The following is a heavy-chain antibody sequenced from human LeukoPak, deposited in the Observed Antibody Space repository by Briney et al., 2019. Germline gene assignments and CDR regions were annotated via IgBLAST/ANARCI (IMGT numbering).Heavy chain of an antibody. J-gene: IGHJ4*02. CDR1: GFSLSGYW. CDR3: AREGPTVTTPDFDY. V-gene: IGHV3-74*01. Sequence: GGSLRLSCVASGFSLSGYWMYWVRQAPGKGLMYISRNNGDGSTTNYADVVKGRFTMSRDNVKNTLYLQMNSLRAEDTAVYYCAREGPTVTTPDFDYWGQGTLVTVSS. D-gene: IGHD4-17*01. CDR2: NNGDGSTT.